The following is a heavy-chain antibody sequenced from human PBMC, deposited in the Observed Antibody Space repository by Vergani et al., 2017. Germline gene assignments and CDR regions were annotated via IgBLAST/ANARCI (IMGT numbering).Heavy chain of an antibody. Sequence: QLQLQESGPGLVKPSETLSLTCTVSGGSISSSSYYWGWIRQPPGKGLEWIGSIYYSGSTYYNPSLKSRVTISVDTSKNQFSLKLSSVTAADTAVYYCARDPVLGDGYNFYYWGQGTLVTVSS. CDR1: GGSISSSSYY. J-gene: IGHJ4*02. CDR2: IYYSGST. CDR3: ARDPVLGDGYNFYY. D-gene: IGHD5-24*01. V-gene: IGHV4-39*07.